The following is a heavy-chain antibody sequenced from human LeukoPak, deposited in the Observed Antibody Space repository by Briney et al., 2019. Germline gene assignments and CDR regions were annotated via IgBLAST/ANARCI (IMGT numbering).Heavy chain of an antibody. CDR1: GFIFSDHY. CDR2: TRNEANIYTT. Sequence: GGSLRLSCAASGFIFSDHYMDWVRQAPGKGLEWVGRTRNEANIYTTKYAASVKGRFTISRDDSKNSLYLQMNSLKTEDTAVYYCASPVGATTVRAFDIWGQGTMVTASS. D-gene: IGHD1-26*01. V-gene: IGHV3-72*01. J-gene: IGHJ3*02. CDR3: ASPVGATTVRAFDI.